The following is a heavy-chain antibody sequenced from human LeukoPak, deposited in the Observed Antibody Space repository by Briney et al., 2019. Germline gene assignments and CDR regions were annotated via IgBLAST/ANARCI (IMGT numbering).Heavy chain of an antibody. Sequence: GGSLRFSCAASGFTFSSYAMHWVRQAPGKGLEWVAVISYDGSNKYYADSVKGRFTISRDNSKNTLYLQMNSLRAEDTAVYYCARDRNVDYFDYWGQGTLVTVAS. J-gene: IGHJ4*02. V-gene: IGHV3-30-3*01. CDR2: ISYDGSNK. D-gene: IGHD1-1*01. CDR1: GFTFSSYA. CDR3: ARDRNVDYFDY.